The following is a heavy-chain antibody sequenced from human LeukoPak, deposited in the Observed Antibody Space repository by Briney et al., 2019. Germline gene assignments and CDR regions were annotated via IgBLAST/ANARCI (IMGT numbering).Heavy chain of an antibody. CDR1: GLTFSNYG. J-gene: IGHJ5*02. D-gene: IGHD3-22*01. CDR2: ISYDGSNK. CDR3: AREVHYYDSSGYTYNWFDP. Sequence: GGSLRLSCVASGLTFSNYGMHWVRQAPGKGLEWVAVISYDGSNKYYADSVKGRFTISRDNSKNTLYLQMNSLRAEDTAVYYCAREVHYYDSSGYTYNWFDPWGQGTLVTVSS. V-gene: IGHV3-30*19.